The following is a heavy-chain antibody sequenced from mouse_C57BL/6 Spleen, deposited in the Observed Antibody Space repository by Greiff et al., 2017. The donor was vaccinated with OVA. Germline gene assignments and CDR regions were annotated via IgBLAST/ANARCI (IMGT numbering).Heavy chain of an antibody. Sequence: EVQLQESGGGLVQPGGSMKLSCVASGFTFSNYWMNWVRQSPEKGLAWVAQIRLTSDNYATHYAESVKGRFTISRDDSKSSVYLQMNNLRAEDTGIYDCTAGNRYYYAMDYWGQGTSVTVSA. V-gene: IGHV6-3*01. D-gene: IGHD2-1*01. CDR2: IRLTSDNYAT. CDR3: TAGNRYYYAMDY. J-gene: IGHJ4*01. CDR1: GFTFSNYW.